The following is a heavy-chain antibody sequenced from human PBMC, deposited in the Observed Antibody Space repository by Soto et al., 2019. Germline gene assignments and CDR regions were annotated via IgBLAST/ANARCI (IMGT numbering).Heavy chain of an antibody. CDR1: GYAFTTYG. J-gene: IGHJ4*02. CDR2: ISAHNGNT. D-gene: IGHD1-1*01. V-gene: IGHV1-18*01. Sequence: QVHLVQSGAEVKKPGASVKVSCQGSGYAFTTYGITWVRQAPGQGLEWMGWISAHNGNTNYAQKLQGRVTVTRDTSPSTAYMELRSLRYDDAAVYDWARGRYGDYWGQGALVTVSS. CDR3: ARGRYGDY.